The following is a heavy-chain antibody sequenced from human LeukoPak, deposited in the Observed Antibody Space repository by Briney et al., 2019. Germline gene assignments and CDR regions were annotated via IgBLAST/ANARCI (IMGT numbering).Heavy chain of an antibody. Sequence: ASVKVSCKASGYTFTSYYMHWVRQAPGQGLGWMGIINPSGGSTSYAQKFQGRVTMTRDTSTSTVYMELSSLRSEDTAVYHCARGSIRYDSGSYNWFDPWGQGTLVTVSS. CDR3: ARGSIRYDSGSYNWFDP. D-gene: IGHD3-22*01. CDR1: GYTFTSYY. CDR2: INPSGGST. J-gene: IGHJ5*02. V-gene: IGHV1-46*01.